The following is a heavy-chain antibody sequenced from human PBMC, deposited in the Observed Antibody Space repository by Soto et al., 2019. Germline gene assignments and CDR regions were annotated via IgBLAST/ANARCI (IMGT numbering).Heavy chain of an antibody. CDR2: INPNSGAT. CDR3: AKDMGGRPAAEY. Sequence: ASVKVSCKTSGYTFTGYYIHWVRQAPGQGLEWMGWINPNSGATIYAQKFQAWVTMTRDTSITTVYMELSRLRSDDTAVYYCAKDMGGRPAAEYWGQGTRVTVSS. CDR1: GYTFTGYY. J-gene: IGHJ4*02. V-gene: IGHV1-2*04. D-gene: IGHD2-2*01.